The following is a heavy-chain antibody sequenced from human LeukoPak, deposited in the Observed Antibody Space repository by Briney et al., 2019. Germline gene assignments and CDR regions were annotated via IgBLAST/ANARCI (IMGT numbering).Heavy chain of an antibody. CDR2: MNPNSGNT. V-gene: IGHV1-8*02. J-gene: IGHJ4*02. CDR1: GYTFTDYL. D-gene: IGHD3-10*01. CDR3: ARGRQVRGMRSFDY. Sequence: ASVKVSCKASGYTFTDYLINWVRQAPGQGLEWMGWMNPNSGNTGYAQKFQGRVTMTRNTSISTAYMELSSLRSEDTAVYYCARGRQVRGMRSFDYWAQGTLVTVSS.